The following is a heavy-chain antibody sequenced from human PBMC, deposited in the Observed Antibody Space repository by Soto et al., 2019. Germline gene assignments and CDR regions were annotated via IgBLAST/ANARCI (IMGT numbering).Heavy chain of an antibody. CDR3: ARRRHYATREPAGFDF. D-gene: IGHD4-17*01. CDR1: GYIFSTYW. J-gene: IGHJ4*02. Sequence: GESLKISCKGSGYIFSTYWIGWVRQMPGKALEWMGMIYPDDSDSRYSPSFQGQVTMSADKSRDTAYLQWRRLKASDTAMYYCARRRHYATREPAGFDFWGQGTPVTVSS. CDR2: IYPDDSDS. V-gene: IGHV5-51*01.